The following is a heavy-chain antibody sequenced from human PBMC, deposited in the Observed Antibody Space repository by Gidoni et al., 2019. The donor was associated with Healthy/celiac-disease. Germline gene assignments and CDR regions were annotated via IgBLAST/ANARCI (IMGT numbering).Heavy chain of an antibody. V-gene: IGHV4-39*01. Sequence: QLQLQESGPGLVKPSETLSLTCTVPGGSISSSSYYWGWIRQPPGKGLEWIGSIYYSGSTYYNPSLKSRVTISVDTSKNQFSLKLSSVTAADTAVYYCARLRRNWDFDYWGQGTLVTVSS. CDR1: GGSISSSSYY. CDR3: ARLRRNWDFDY. D-gene: IGHD7-27*01. CDR2: IYYSGST. J-gene: IGHJ4*02.